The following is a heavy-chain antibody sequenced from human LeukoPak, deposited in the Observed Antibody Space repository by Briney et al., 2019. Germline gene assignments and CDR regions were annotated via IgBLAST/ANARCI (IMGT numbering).Heavy chain of an antibody. Sequence: SETLSLTCAVSGGSISSGGFSWSWIRQPPGKGLEWIGYIYHSGSTYYNPSLKSRVTISVDRSKNQFSLKLSSVTAADTAVYYCARDCYGSGSWYGWFDPWGQGTLVTVSS. CDR3: ARDCYGSGSWYGWFDP. D-gene: IGHD3-10*01. CDR1: GGSISSGGFS. V-gene: IGHV4-30-2*01. J-gene: IGHJ5*02. CDR2: IYHSGST.